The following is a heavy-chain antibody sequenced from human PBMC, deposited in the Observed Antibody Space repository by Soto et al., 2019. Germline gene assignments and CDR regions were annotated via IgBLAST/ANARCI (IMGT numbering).Heavy chain of an antibody. CDR2: IKNKPDGGTV. D-gene: IGHD2-2*01. CDR3: ATGLVAYCSSNSCYDFDY. J-gene: IGHJ4*02. V-gene: IGHV3-15*01. CDR1: GFSFNKAW. Sequence: EVQLVESGGGLVKPGGSLRLSCAASGFSFNKAWMNWVRQAPGKGLEWVGRIKNKPDGGTVDYAAPVNGRFTISRDDSKNTLYLKMDSLQTEDTAVYYCATGLVAYCSSNSCYDFDYWGQGTLVTVSS.